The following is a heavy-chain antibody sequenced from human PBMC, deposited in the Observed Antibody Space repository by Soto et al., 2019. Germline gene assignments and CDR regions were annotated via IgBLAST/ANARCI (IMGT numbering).Heavy chain of an antibody. CDR2: TGSGTGPG. V-gene: IGHV1-69*06. CDR1: GGSLSTNP. J-gene: IGHJ4*02. D-gene: IGHD2-15*01. Sequence: ASVKVSCKASGGSLSTNPISWVRQAPGQGLEWMGGTGSGTGPGNHAQKFQGRLTVTADKSASTVYMELTNLSSEDTAVYYCARRDSGGFFRFFDSWGQGTLVTVSS. CDR3: ARRDSGGFFRFFDS.